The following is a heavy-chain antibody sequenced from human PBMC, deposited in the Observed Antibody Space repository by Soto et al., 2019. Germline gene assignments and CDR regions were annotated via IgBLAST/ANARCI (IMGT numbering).Heavy chain of an antibody. CDR3: ARETYYYDSSGYYVPDY. CDR1: GGSISSGGYY. CDR2: IYYSGST. V-gene: IGHV4-31*03. J-gene: IGHJ4*02. Sequence: SETLSRTCTVSGGSISSGGYYWSWIRQHPGKGLEWIGYIYYSGSTYYNPSLKSRVTISVDTSKNQFSLKLSSVTAADTAVYYCARETYYYDSSGYYVPDYWSQGTLVTVSS. D-gene: IGHD3-22*01.